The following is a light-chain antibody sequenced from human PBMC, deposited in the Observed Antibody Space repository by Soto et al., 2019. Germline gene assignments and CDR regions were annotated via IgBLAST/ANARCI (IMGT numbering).Light chain of an antibody. CDR1: RSVSSSY. J-gene: IGKJ2*01. V-gene: IGKV3-20*01. CDR2: GVS. Sequence: EIVLTQSPGTLSLSPGERATLSCRASRSVSSSYLAWYQQKPGQAPRLLIHGVSTRATGIPDRFSGSGSGTDFTLTISRLEPEDFAVYYCQQYVTSPYIFGQGTKLEIK. CDR3: QQYVTSPYI.